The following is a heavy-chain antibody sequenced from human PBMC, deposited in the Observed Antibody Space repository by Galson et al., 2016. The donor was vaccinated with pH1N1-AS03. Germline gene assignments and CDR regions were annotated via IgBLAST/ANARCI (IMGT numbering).Heavy chain of an antibody. CDR1: GDSINSGNYY. D-gene: IGHD6-13*01. CDR3: VRDLGAAGPEDS. Sequence: LSLTCTVSGDSINSGNYYWSWIRQPAGKGLEWIGRIHSSGSTDYNSSLKSRVTISVDTSNNEFSLKLSSVTAADTAVYYCVRDLGAAGPEDSWGPGTLVTISS. CDR2: IHSSGST. J-gene: IGHJ4*02. V-gene: IGHV4-61*02.